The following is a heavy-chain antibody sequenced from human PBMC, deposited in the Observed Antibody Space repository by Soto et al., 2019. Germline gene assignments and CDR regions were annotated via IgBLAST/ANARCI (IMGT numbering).Heavy chain of an antibody. CDR2: IIPIFVTA. V-gene: IGHV1-69*13. CDR1: GGTFSSYA. Sequence: SVKVACKASGGTFSSYAISWVRQAPGQGLEWMGGIIPIFVTANYAQKFQGRVTITADESTSTAYMELNSLRAEDTAVYYCAKDQGYYGSGLLDVWGQGTTVSVSS. D-gene: IGHD3-10*01. J-gene: IGHJ6*02. CDR3: AKDQGYYGSGLLDV.